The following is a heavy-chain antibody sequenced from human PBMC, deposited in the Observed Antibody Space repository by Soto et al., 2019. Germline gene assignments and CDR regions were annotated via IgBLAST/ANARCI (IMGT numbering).Heavy chain of an antibody. CDR3: AVYCSSPRCSNLYYYYGLDV. D-gene: IGHD2-2*01. V-gene: IGHV1-18*04. J-gene: IGHJ6*02. CDR1: GYTFTSYG. Sequence: GASVKVSCKASGYTFTSYGISWVRQAPGQGLEWMGWISAYNGNTNYAQKLQGRVTMTTDTSTSTAYMELRSLRSDDTAVYYYAVYCSSPRCSNLYYYYGLDVWG. CDR2: ISAYNGNT.